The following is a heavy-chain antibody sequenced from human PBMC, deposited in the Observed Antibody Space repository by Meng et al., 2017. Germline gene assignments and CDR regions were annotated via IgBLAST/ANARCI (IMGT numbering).Heavy chain of an antibody. Sequence: QVQLQQWGAGLLKPSEPLSLTCAVYGGSFSGYYWSWIRQPPGKGLEWIGEINHSGSTNYNPSLKSRVTISVDTSKNQFSLKLSSVTAADTAVYYCASSGYSYGYRFDYWGQGTQVTVSS. D-gene: IGHD5-18*01. CDR3: ASSGYSYGYRFDY. CDR1: GGSFSGYY. V-gene: IGHV4-34*01. CDR2: INHSGST. J-gene: IGHJ4*02.